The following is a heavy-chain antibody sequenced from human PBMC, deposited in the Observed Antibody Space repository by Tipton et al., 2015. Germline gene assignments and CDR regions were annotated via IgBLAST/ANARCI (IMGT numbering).Heavy chain of an antibody. V-gene: IGHV1-18*01. Sequence: QLVQSGAEVKKPGASVKVSCKASGYTFTSYGVNWVRQAPGQGLEWMGWISPYNGNTNYAQEFQGRVTMTTDTSTSTAYMELRSLRSDDTAVYYCARDLTETYYDFWSGYSPDAFDIWGQGTMVTVST. J-gene: IGHJ3*02. CDR1: GYTFTSYG. CDR2: ISPYNGNT. CDR3: ARDLTETYYDFWSGYSPDAFDI. D-gene: IGHD3-3*01.